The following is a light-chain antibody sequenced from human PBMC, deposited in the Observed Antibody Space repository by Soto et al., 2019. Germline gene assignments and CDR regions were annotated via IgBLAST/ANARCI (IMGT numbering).Light chain of an antibody. CDR2: NTN. CDR3: LLYVGSGIHWE. V-gene: IGLV8-61*01. J-gene: IGLJ3*02. Sequence: QAVVTQEPSFSVSPGGTITLTCGLSSGSVSTNNYPSWYQQTPGQAPRTLIYNTNTRSSGVPDRFSGSILGNQAALTITGAQADDECDYYCLLYVGSGIHWEFGGGTQLTVL. CDR1: SGSVSTNNY.